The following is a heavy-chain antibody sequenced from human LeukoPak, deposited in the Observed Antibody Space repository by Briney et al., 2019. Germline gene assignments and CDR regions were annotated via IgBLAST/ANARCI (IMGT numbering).Heavy chain of an antibody. D-gene: IGHD2-21*02. J-gene: IGHJ4*02. V-gene: IGHV3-48*04. Sequence: GGSLRLSCAASGFTLSSYSMDWVRQAPGKGLEWVSYISSSGNTIYYADSVKGRFTISRDNAKNSLYLQMNSLRAEDTAVYYCASKYCGGDCPHDYWGQGTLVTVSS. CDR2: ISSSGNTI. CDR1: GFTLSSYS. CDR3: ASKYCGGDCPHDY.